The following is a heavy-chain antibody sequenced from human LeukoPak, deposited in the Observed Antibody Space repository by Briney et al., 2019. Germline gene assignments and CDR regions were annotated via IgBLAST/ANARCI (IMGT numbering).Heavy chain of an antibody. D-gene: IGHD3-3*01. J-gene: IGHJ4*02. V-gene: IGHV3-23*01. CDR2: ISGSGGTT. Sequence: PGGSLRLSCAASGFTFSSYAMSWVRQAPGKGLEWVSVISGSGGTTYHADSVKGRFTISRDNSKNTLYLQMNSLRAEDTAVYYCAKRTNEALRYFDSWGQGTLVTVSS. CDR1: GFTFSSYA. CDR3: AKRTNEALRYFDS.